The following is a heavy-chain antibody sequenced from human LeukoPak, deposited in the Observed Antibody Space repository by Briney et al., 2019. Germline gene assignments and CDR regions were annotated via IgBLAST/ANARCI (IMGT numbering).Heavy chain of an antibody. J-gene: IGHJ3*02. CDR2: IYTSGST. V-gene: IGHV4-4*07. D-gene: IGHD1-26*01. CDR3: ARGFPGIVGADIADGAFDI. CDR1: GGSISSYY. Sequence: SETLSLTCTVSGGSISSYYWSWIRQPAGKGLEWIGRIYTSGSTNYNPSLKSRVTMSVDTSKNQFSLKLSSVTAADTAVYYCARGFPGIVGADIADGAFDIWGQGTMVSVSS.